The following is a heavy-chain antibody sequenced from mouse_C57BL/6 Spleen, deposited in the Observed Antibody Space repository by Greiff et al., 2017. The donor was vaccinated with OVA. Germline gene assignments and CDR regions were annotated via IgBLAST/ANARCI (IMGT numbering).Heavy chain of an antibody. J-gene: IGHJ4*01. CDR1: GYTFTDYN. V-gene: IGHV1-18*01. CDR3: ARGITNYAMDY. D-gene: IGHD2-4*01. Sequence: VQLQQPGSELVKPGASVQIPCKASGYTFTDYNMDWVKQSHGKSLEWIGDINPNNGGTIYNQKFTGKATLTVDKSSSTAYMELRSLTSEDTAVYYCARGITNYAMDYWGQGTSVTVSS. CDR2: INPNNGGT.